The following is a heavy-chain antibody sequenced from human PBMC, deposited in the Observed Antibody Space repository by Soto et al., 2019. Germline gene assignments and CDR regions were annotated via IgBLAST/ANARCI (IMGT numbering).Heavy chain of an antibody. CDR2: VYHGGNT. Sequence: PSQTLSLTCAVSGFSISSGNYWGWIRKHPGKGLEWNGSVYHGGNTYYNPSLKSRVSISIDLSKNQFSLKLTSVTAADTAAYYCARARWYDAFNVWGQGTVVTVSS. D-gene: IGHD2-15*01. J-gene: IGHJ3*01. CDR1: GFSISSGNY. V-gene: IGHV4-38-2*01. CDR3: ARARWYDAFNV.